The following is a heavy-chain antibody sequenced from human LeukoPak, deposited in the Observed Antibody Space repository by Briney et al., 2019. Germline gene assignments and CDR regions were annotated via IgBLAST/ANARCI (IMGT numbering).Heavy chain of an antibody. CDR1: GYTFTGYY. Sequence: GASVKVSCKASGYTFTGYYMHWVRQAPGQGLEWMGWINPNSGGTNYAQKFQGRVTMTRDTSISTAYMELSRLRSDDTAVYYCARDQRGHYGSGSYYMIAYYYYMDVWGKGTTVTVSS. CDR3: ARDQRGHYGSGSYYMIAYYYYMDV. D-gene: IGHD3-10*01. V-gene: IGHV1-2*02. CDR2: INPNSGGT. J-gene: IGHJ6*03.